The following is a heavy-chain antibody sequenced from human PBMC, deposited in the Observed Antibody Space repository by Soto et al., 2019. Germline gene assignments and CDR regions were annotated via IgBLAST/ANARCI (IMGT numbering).Heavy chain of an antibody. J-gene: IGHJ6*02. CDR3: AKDSLLEMATSTRGMDV. CDR2: ISYDGSNK. V-gene: IGHV3-30*18. D-gene: IGHD5-12*01. CDR1: GFTFSSYG. Sequence: AGGSLRLSCAASGFTFSSYGMHWVRQAPGKGLEWVAVISYDGSNKYYADSVKGRFTISRDNSKNTLYLQMNSLRAEDTAVYYCAKDSLLEMATSTRGMDVWGQGTTVTVPS.